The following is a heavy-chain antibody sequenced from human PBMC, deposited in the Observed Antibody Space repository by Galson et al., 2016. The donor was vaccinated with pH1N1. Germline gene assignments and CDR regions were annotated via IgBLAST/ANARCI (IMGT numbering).Heavy chain of an antibody. J-gene: IGHJ6*02. CDR1: GFTFSGSA. CDR3: TIGRRQDYYYGMDV. D-gene: IGHD2/OR15-2a*01. CDR2: IRGKANNYAT. V-gene: IGHV3-73*01. Sequence: SLRLSCAASGFTFSGSAMHWVRQASGKGLEWVGHIRGKANNYATAYAASVKGRFTFSRDDSNNTAYLQMNNLRPEDTAMYHCTIGRRQDYYYGMDVWGQGTTVTVSS.